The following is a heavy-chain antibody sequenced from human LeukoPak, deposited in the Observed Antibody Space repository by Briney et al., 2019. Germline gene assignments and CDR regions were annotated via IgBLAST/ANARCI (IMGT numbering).Heavy chain of an antibody. J-gene: IGHJ4*02. CDR2: ISYDGSNK. CDR3: ARDLDGDYPIY. CDR1: GFTFSSYA. D-gene: IGHD4-17*01. V-gene: IGHV3-30*04. Sequence: GGSLRLSCAASGFTFSSYAMHWVRQAPGKGLEWVAVISYDGSNKYYADSVKGRFTISRDNSKNTLYLQMNSPRAEDTAVYYCARDLDGDYPIYWGQGTLVTVSS.